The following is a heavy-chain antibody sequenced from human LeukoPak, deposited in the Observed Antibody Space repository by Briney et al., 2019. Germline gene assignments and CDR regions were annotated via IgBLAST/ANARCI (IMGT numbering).Heavy chain of an antibody. V-gene: IGHV4-59*12. CDR2: IYYSGSA. Sequence: SETLSLTCTVSGGSISSYYWSWIRQPPGKGLEWIGYIYYSGSANYNPSLKSRVTISVDTSKNQFSLKLSSVTAADTAVYYCARDSTYSSAWLFDYWGQGSLVTVSS. D-gene: IGHD6-19*01. CDR1: GGSISSYY. CDR3: ARDSTYSSAWLFDY. J-gene: IGHJ4*02.